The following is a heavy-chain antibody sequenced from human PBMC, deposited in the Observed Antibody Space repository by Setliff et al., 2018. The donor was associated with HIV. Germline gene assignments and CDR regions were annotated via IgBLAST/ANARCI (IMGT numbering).Heavy chain of an antibody. Sequence: SETLSLTCTVSGGSVTNTKSYWGWIRQPPGKGLEWIASISHSGNTYYNPSLNSRVTISLDTSKNQFSLKLTSVTAADTAVYYCAIFFVTSVTTQDHWGQGTLVTVSS. V-gene: IGHV4-39*01. CDR2: ISHSGNT. CDR3: AIFFVTSVTTQDH. CDR1: GGSVTNTKSY. J-gene: IGHJ4*02. D-gene: IGHD4-17*01.